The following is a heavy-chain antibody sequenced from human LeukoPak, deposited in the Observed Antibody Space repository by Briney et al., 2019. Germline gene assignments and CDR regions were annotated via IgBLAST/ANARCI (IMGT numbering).Heavy chain of an antibody. V-gene: IGHV1-69*04. CDR1: GGTFSSYA. D-gene: IGHD6-19*01. CDR3: ARRSRGWDAFDI. CDR2: IIPILGIA. Sequence: GSSVKVSCKASGGTFSSYAISWVRQAPGQGLEWMGRIIPILGIANYAQKFQGRVTITADKSTSTAYMELSSLRSEDTAVYYCARRSRGWDAFDIWGQGTMVTVSS. J-gene: IGHJ3*02.